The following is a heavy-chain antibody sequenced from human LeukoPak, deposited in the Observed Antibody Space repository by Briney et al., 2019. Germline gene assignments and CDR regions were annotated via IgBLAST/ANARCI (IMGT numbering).Heavy chain of an antibody. CDR1: GFSFSSYW. CDR3: ACGGYSFFY. J-gene: IGHJ4*02. V-gene: IGHV3-7*03. Sequence: PGGSLRLSCAASGFSFSSYWMNWVRQAPGKGLEWVANIKQDGSEKYYVDSVKGRFTISRDNAKNSLYLQMNSLRAEDTAVYYCACGGYSFFYWGQGTLVTVSS. CDR2: IKQDGSEK. D-gene: IGHD5-18*01.